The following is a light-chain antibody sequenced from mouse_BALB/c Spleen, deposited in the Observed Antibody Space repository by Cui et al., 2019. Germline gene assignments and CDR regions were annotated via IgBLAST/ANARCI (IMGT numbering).Light chain of an antibody. CDR1: SSVSY. Sequence: QIVLSQSPAILSASPGEKVTMTCRASSSVSYIHWYQQKPGSSPKPWIYATSNLASGVPARFSGSGSGTSYSLTISRVEAEDAATVYCQQWSSNPMYTFGGGTKLEIK. J-gene: IGKJ2*01. V-gene: IGKV4-72*01. CDR3: QQWSSNPMYT. CDR2: ATS.